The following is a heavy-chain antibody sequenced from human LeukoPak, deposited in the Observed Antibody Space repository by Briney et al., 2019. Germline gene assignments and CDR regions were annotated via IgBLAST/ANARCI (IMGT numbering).Heavy chain of an antibody. CDR3: AKFYDILTGYFDH. CDR1: GFTFSSYG. D-gene: IGHD3-9*01. V-gene: IGHV3-23*01. J-gene: IGHJ4*02. CDR2: ISGGGGGT. Sequence: GRSLRLSCAASGFTFSSYGMHWVRQSPGKGLEWVSSISGGGGGTYYAEFVKGRFTISRDNSKNTLYLQMNSLRAEDTAVYYCAKFYDILTGYFDHWGQGTLVTVSS.